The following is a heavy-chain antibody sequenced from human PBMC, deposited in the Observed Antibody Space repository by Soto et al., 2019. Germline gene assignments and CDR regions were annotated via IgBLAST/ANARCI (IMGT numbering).Heavy chain of an antibody. D-gene: IGHD6-19*01. Sequence: SETLSLTCTVSGGSISSYYWSWIRQPPGKGLEWIGYIYYSGSTNYNPSLKSRVTISVDTSKNQFSLKLSSVTAADTAVYYCARVLIAVAPTGAFDIWGQGTMVTVSS. J-gene: IGHJ3*02. CDR3: ARVLIAVAPTGAFDI. CDR1: GGSISSYY. CDR2: IYYSGST. V-gene: IGHV4-59*01.